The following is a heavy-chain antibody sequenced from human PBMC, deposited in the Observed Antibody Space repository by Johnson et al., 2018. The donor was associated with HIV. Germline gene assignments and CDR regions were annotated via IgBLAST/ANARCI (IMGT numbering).Heavy chain of an antibody. D-gene: IGHD4-23*01. CDR3: ARERGYFGNPAFDI. CDR1: GFTFSDYY. V-gene: IGHV3-11*04. Sequence: QVQLVESGGGLVKPGGSLRLSCAASGFTFSDYYMSWIRQTPGKGLEWVSYISSSGTSVYYADSVEGRFSISRDNAKHSLYLQMNSLRAEDTAMYYCARERGYFGNPAFDIWGQGTMVTVSS. J-gene: IGHJ3*02. CDR2: ISSSGTSV.